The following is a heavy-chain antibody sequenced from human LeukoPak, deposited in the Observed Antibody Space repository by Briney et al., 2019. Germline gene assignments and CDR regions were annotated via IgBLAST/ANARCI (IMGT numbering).Heavy chain of an antibody. CDR1: GGSISSYY. D-gene: IGHD3-22*01. J-gene: IGHJ6*03. Sequence: PSETLSLTCTVSGGSISSYYWSWIRQPPGKGLEWIGYIYYSGSTNYNPSLKSRVTISVDTSKNQFSLKLSSVTAAGTAVYYCARAHYYDSSGYYFYYYCMDVWGKGTTVTVSS. CDR2: IYYSGST. V-gene: IGHV4-59*01. CDR3: ARAHYYDSSGYYFYYYCMDV.